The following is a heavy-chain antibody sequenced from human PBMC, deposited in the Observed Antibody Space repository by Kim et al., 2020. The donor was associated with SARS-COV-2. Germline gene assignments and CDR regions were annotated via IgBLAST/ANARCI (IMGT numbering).Heavy chain of an antibody. CDR3: ASRSGSTLYYFDY. D-gene: IGHD3-3*01. J-gene: IGHJ4*02. CDR2: IIPIFGTA. Sequence: SVKVSCKASGGTFSSYAISWVRQAPGQGLEWMGGIIPIFGTANYAQKFQGRVTITADESTSTAYMELSSLRSEDTAVYYCASRSGSTLYYFDYWGQGTLVTVSS. V-gene: IGHV1-69*13. CDR1: GGTFSSYA.